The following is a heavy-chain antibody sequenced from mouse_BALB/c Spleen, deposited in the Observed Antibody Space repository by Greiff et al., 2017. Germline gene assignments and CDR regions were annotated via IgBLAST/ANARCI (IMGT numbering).Heavy chain of an antibody. CDR2: IYPGSGST. J-gene: IGHJ3*01. D-gene: IGHD2-2*01. CDR1: GYNFTSYW. V-gene: IGHV1-55*01. CDR3: ARARFYYGYDGFAY. Sequence: VQLQESGAELVKPGTSVKLSCKASGYNFTSYWINWVKLRPGQGLEWIGDIYPGSGSTNYNEKFKSKATLTVDTSSSTAYMQLSSLASEDSALYGGARARFYYGYDGFAYWGQGTLVTVSA.